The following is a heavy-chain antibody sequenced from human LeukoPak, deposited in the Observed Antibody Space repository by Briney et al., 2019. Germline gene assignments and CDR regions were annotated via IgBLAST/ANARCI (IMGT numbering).Heavy chain of an antibody. CDR3: ARGEPAFSSGWYTYYFDY. Sequence: SETLSLTCTVSGGSISSYYWSWIRQTPGKGLEWIGYIYYSGTTNYNPSLRSRVAISLDTSKNQFSLKLSSVTAADAAVYYCARGEPAFSSGWYTYYFDYWGQGTLVTVSS. V-gene: IGHV4-59*01. CDR1: GGSISSYY. CDR2: IYYSGTT. J-gene: IGHJ4*02. D-gene: IGHD6-19*01.